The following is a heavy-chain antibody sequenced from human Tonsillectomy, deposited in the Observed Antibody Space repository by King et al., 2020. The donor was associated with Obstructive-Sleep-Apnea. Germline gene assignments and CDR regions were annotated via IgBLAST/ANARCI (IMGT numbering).Heavy chain of an antibody. CDR1: GGSISSSSYY. Sequence: QLQESGPGLVKPSETLSLTCSVSGGSISSSSYYWGWIRQPPGKGLEWIGSVYYSGSTYYNPSLNSRVTISIDTSKNQFSLKLSSVTAADTAVYFCASDTDYYDSTGYHYFDSWGQGTLVTVSS. CDR3: ASDTDYYDSTGYHYFDS. CDR2: VYYSGST. D-gene: IGHD3-22*01. V-gene: IGHV4-39*07. J-gene: IGHJ4*02.